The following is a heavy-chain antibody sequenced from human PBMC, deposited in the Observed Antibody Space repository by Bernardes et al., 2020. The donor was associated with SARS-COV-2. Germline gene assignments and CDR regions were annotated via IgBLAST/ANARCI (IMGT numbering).Heavy chain of an antibody. CDR1: GFTFSNYA. Sequence: GGSLRLSCEASGFTFSNYAMSWVRQAPGKGLEWVSTLSGSGGNTYYADSVRVRFTISRDNSKPTRYLQMNSLRAEDTAVYYCATTTGFDYWGQGTLVTVSS. V-gene: IGHV3-23*01. CDR2: LSGSGGNT. D-gene: IGHD4-17*01. CDR3: ATTTGFDY. J-gene: IGHJ4*02.